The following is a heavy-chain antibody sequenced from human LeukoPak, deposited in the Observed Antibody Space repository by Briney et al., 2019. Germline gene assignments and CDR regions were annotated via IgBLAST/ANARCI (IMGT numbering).Heavy chain of an antibody. Sequence: SETLSLTRTVSGGSISSYYWSWIRQPPGKGLEWIGYIYYSGSTNYNPSLKSRVTISVDTSKNQFSLKLSSVTAADTAVYYCARYSSGWGYFDYWGQGTLVTVSS. CDR3: ARYSSGWGYFDY. CDR1: GGSISSYY. CDR2: IYYSGST. J-gene: IGHJ4*02. D-gene: IGHD6-19*01. V-gene: IGHV4-59*01.